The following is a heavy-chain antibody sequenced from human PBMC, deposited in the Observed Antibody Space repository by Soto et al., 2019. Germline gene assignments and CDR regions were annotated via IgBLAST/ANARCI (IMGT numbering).Heavy chain of an antibody. V-gene: IGHV1-8*01. CDR2: MNPNSGNT. CDR3: ARSSGGADFWSGYYTLRGPKDYYYYMDV. J-gene: IGHJ6*03. Sequence: ASVKVSCKASGYTFTSYDINWVRQATGQGLEWMGWMNPNSGNTGYAQKFQGRVTMTRNTSISKAYMGLSSLRSENTALYYFARSSGGADFWSGYYTLRGPKDYYYYMDVWGKGTTVTVSS. CDR1: GYTFTSYD. D-gene: IGHD3-3*01.